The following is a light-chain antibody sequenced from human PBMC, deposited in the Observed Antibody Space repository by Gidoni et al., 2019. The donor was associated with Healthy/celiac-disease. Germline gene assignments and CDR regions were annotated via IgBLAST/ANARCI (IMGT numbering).Light chain of an antibody. CDR3: QQSYSTPRT. Sequence: DSQMTQSPSSLSASVGDRVTITCRASQSITSYLNWYQQKPGKAPMLLIYAASSLQSGGPSRFSGSGSGTDFTLTISSLQPEDFATYYFQQSYSTPRTFGQGTKVEIK. CDR2: AAS. J-gene: IGKJ1*01. CDR1: QSITSY. V-gene: IGKV1-39*01.